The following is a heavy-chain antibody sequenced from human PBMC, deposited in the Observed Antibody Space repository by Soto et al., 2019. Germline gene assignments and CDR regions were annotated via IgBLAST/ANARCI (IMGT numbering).Heavy chain of an antibody. CDR3: ARDGNSSSSLYYYYGMDV. CDR2: INPNSGGT. CDR1: GYTFTGYY. J-gene: IGHJ6*02. V-gene: IGHV1-2*04. Sequence: ASVKVSCKASGYTFTGYYMHWVRQAPGQGLEWMGWINPNSGGTNYAQKFQGWVTMTRDTSISTAYMELSRLRSDDTAVYYCARDGNSSSSLYYYYGMDVWGQGTTVTVSS. D-gene: IGHD6-6*01.